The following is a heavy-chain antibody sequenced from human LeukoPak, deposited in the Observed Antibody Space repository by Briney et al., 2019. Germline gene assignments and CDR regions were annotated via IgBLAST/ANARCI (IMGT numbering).Heavy chain of an antibody. V-gene: IGHV1-2*02. CDR1: GYTFTGYY. D-gene: IGHD3-10*01. CDR2: ISPNSGGT. J-gene: IGHJ4*02. Sequence: ASVKVSCKASGYTFTGYYMHWVRQAPGQGLEWMGWISPNSGGTNYAQKFQGRVTMTRDTSISTAYMELSRLRSDDTAVYYCARGSLLWFGELHNFDYWGQGTLVTVSS. CDR3: ARGSLLWFGELHNFDY.